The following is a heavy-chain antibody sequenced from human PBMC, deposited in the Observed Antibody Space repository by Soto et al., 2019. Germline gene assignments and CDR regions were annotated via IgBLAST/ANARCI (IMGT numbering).Heavy chain of an antibody. J-gene: IGHJ4*02. Sequence: GGSLRLSCTASGFTFSYYALHWVRQAPGKGLEWVAIISYDGSKKYYADSVKGRFTISRDNSRYTLNLQMNTLRAEDTAVYYCARNDWGTYFFDDWGQGTPVTVSS. CDR2: ISYDGSKK. V-gene: IGHV3-30-3*01. D-gene: IGHD3-16*01. CDR3: ARNDWGTYFFDD. CDR1: GFTFSYYA.